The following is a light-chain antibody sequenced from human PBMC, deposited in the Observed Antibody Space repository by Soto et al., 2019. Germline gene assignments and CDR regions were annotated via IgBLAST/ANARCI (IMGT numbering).Light chain of an antibody. CDR1: QSVISSY. CDR3: QQYGSSLWT. J-gene: IGKJ1*01. CDR2: GAS. V-gene: IGKV3-20*01. Sequence: EIVLTQSPGTLSMSPGERATLSCRASQSVISSYLAWYQQKSGQAPRLFIYGASNRATGIPDRFGGSGSGTDFTLSISRLEPEDFAVYYCQQYGSSLWTFGQGTKV.